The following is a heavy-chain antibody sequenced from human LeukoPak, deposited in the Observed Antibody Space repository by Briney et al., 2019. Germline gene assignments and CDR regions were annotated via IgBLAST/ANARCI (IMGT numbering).Heavy chain of an antibody. CDR2: ITSGSDYI. CDR3: ARSITMIVDWFDP. V-gene: IGHV3-21*01. CDR1: GFTLTSYK. Sequence: GGSLRLSCVASGFTLTSYKMNWVRQAPGKGLGWVASITSGSDYIYYADSVKGRFTISRDNAKNSLYLQMNSLRAEDTAVYFCARSITMIVDWFDPWGQGTLVTVSS. D-gene: IGHD3-22*01. J-gene: IGHJ5*02.